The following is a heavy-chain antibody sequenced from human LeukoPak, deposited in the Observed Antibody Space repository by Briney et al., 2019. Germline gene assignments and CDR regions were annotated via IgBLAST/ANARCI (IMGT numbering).Heavy chain of an antibody. CDR2: ISSGGSTI. V-gene: IGHV3-11*01. CDR1: GLTFSDAW. CDR3: ARSSGYYYIDV. J-gene: IGHJ6*03. Sequence: PGGSLRLSCAVSGLTFSDAWMTWVRQAPGKGLEWVSYISSGGSTIYYADSVKGRFTISRDNAKNSLYLQMNSLRAEDTAVYYCARSSGYYYIDVWGKGTTVTISS.